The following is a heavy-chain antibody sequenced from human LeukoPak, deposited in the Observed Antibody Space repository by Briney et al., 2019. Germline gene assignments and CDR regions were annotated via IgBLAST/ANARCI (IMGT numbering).Heavy chain of an antibody. CDR2: AGWAGGTT. CDR3: AKELDTMFFDY. J-gene: IGHJ4*02. D-gene: IGHD3-10*02. V-gene: IGHV3-43*01. Sequence: GGSLRLSCATSGFTFDRYTIHWVRQAPGKGLEWVSLAGWAGGTTYYSDSVRGRFTISRDSGKNSVYLQMNSLTTDDSAFYFCAKELDTMFFDYWGQGALVTVSS. CDR1: GFTFDRYT.